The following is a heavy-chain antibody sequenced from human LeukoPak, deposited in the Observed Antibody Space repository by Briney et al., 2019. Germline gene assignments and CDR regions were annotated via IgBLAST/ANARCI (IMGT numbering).Heavy chain of an antibody. J-gene: IGHJ4*02. Sequence: GGSLRLSCAASGFTFSNYWMSWVRQAPGKGLEWVSYISGSGDNTYYADSVKGRFTISRDNSKNTLSLQMNSLRAEDTAVYYCAKRVTGTTRYFDSWSQGTLVTVSS. CDR2: ISGSGDNT. CDR1: GFTFSNYW. D-gene: IGHD1-20*01. CDR3: AKRVTGTTRYFDS. V-gene: IGHV3-23*01.